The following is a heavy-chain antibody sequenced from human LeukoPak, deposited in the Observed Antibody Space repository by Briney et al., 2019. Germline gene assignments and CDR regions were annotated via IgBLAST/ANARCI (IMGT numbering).Heavy chain of an antibody. CDR2: IIPIFGTA. V-gene: IGHV1-69*13. J-gene: IGHJ5*02. CDR1: GGTFSSYA. Sequence: SVKVSCKASGGTFSSYAISWVRQAPGQGLEWMGGIIPIFGTANYAQKFQGRVTITADESTSTAYMELSSLRSEDTAVYYCARDADYDFWSGYRYNWFDPWGQGTLVTVSS. CDR3: ARDADYDFWSGYRYNWFDP. D-gene: IGHD3-3*01.